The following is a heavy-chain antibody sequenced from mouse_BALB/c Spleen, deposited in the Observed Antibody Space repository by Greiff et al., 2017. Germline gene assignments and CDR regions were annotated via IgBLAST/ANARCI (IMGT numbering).Heavy chain of an antibody. Sequence: EVKLMESGAELVRPGALVKLSCKASGFNIKDYYMHWVKQRPEQGLEWIGWIDPENGNTIYDPKFQGKATMTADTSSNTAYLQLSSLTSEDTAVYYCNACQDFAWFAYWGQGTLVTVSA. CDR1: GFNIKDYY. CDR2: IDPENGNT. J-gene: IGHJ3*01. V-gene: IGHV14-1*02. D-gene: IGHD3-2*02. CDR3: NACQDFAWFAY.